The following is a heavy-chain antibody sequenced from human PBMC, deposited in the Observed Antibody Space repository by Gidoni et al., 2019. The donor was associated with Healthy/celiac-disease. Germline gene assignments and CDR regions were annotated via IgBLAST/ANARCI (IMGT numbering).Heavy chain of an antibody. D-gene: IGHD3-10*01. V-gene: IGHV3-21*01. Sequence: EVQLVESGGGLVKPGGSLRLSCAASGFTFSSYSMNWVRQAPGKGLEWVSSISSSSSYIYYADSVKGRFTISRDNAKNSLYLQMNSLRAEDTAVYYCARGTMVRGVELDYWGQGTLVTVSS. CDR3: ARGTMVRGVELDY. CDR2: ISSSSSYI. CDR1: GFTFSSYS. J-gene: IGHJ4*02.